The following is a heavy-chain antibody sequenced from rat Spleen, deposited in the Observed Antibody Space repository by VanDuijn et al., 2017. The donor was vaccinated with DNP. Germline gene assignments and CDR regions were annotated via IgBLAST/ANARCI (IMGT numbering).Heavy chain of an antibody. CDR3: ARNYGGYRPWYY. CDR1: GFTFSDYG. V-gene: IGHV5-22*01. D-gene: IGHD1-11*01. J-gene: IGHJ2*01. CDR2: MSYDGSSI. Sequence: EVRLVESGGGLVQPGRSMKLSCAASGFTFSDYGMAWVLQAPAKGLEWVASMSYDGSSIYYRDSVKGRFTISRDNAKSTLYLQMNSLRSEDMATYYRARNYGGYRPWYYWGQGVMVTVSS.